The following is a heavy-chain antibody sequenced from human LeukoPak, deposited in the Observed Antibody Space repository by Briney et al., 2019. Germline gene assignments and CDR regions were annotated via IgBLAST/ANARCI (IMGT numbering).Heavy chain of an antibody. CDR1: GFTFSSYS. V-gene: IGHV3-21*01. CDR3: ASGLVVPSGYYMDV. CDR2: ISSSSSYI. D-gene: IGHD2-2*01. J-gene: IGHJ6*03. Sequence: GGSLRLSCAASGFTFSSYSMSWVRQAPGKGLEWVSSISSSSSYIYYADSVKGRFTISRDNAKNSLYLQMNSLRAEDTAVYYCASGLVVPSGYYMDVWGKGTTVTVSS.